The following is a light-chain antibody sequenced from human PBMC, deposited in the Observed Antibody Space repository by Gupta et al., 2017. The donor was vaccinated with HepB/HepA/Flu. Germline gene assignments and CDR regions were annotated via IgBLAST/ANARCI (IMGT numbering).Light chain of an antibody. CDR3: QQYGSSTPLT. CDR2: GAS. J-gene: IGKJ4*01. CDR1: QSVSSSY. V-gene: IGKV3-20*01. Sequence: EMVLTQSPVTLSVSQGERATLSCRPSQSVSSSYLPWYQQKPGQAPSHLIFGASSRATGIPDRFSGSGSGTDFTITISRLEPEDFAVYYCQQYGSSTPLTFGGGTKVEIK.